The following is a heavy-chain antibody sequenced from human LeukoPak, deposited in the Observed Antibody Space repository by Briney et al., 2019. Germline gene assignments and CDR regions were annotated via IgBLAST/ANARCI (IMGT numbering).Heavy chain of an antibody. V-gene: IGHV4-30-4*01. CDR2: IYYTGST. D-gene: IGHD4-11*01. CDR3: ARARILTTVDAFDI. CDR1: GDSISSGGYF. J-gene: IGHJ3*02. Sequence: SETLSLTCTVSGDSISSGGYFWSWIRQHPGKGLEWIGYIYYTGSTYYNPSLKSRVTISVDTSKNQFSLKLSSVTAADTAVYYCARARILTTVDAFDIWGQGTMVTVSS.